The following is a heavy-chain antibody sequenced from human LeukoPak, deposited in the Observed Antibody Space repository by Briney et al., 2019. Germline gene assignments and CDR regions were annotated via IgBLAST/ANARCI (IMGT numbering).Heavy chain of an antibody. CDR1: GFTFSSYG. D-gene: IGHD2-2*02. CDR2: IWYGGSNK. Sequence: GRSLRLSCAASGFTFSSYGMHWVRQAPGKGLEWVAVIWYGGSNKYYADSVKGRFTISRDNSKNTLYLQMNSLRAEDTAVYYCARLGFCSSVNCYTGAFDIWGQGTMVTVSS. CDR3: ARLGFCSSVNCYTGAFDI. V-gene: IGHV3-33*08. J-gene: IGHJ3*02.